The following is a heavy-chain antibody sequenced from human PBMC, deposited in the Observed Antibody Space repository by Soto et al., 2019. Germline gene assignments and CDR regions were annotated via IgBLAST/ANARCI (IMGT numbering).Heavy chain of an antibody. CDR3: AREASAVVSLDY. V-gene: IGHV1-2*02. CDR1: GYIFTADA. Sequence: ASVKVFCKASGYIFTADAMHWVRQAPGQGLEWRGWINPNSGDTIYAQKFQDRVTMTCDTSVSTAYLELSSLSSDDTALYYCAREASAVVSLDYWGQGTLDTVSS. CDR2: INPNSGDT. D-gene: IGHD2-15*01. J-gene: IGHJ4*02.